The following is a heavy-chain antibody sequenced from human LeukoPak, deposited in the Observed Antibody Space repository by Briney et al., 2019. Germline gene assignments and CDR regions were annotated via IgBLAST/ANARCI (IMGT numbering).Heavy chain of an antibody. J-gene: IGHJ4*02. CDR2: IYYSGST. Sequence: PSETLSLTCTVSGGSISSSSYYWGWIRQPQGKGLEGIVSIYYSGSTYHPPSLKTRVTISVDTSKNQFSLKLSSVTAADTAVYYCASEYGTITMVRGVIHYWGQGTLVTVSS. D-gene: IGHD3-10*01. CDR3: ASEYGTITMVRGVIHY. V-gene: IGHV4-39*01. CDR1: GGSISSSSYY.